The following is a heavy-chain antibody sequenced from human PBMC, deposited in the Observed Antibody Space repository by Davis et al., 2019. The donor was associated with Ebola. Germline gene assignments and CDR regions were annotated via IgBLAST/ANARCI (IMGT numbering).Heavy chain of an antibody. CDR1: GFKFKDYA. D-gene: IGHD4-23*01. J-gene: IGHJ4*02. CDR2: IRADSRSA. V-gene: IGHV3-23*01. CDR3: ANLDYGDNSGFDY. Sequence: GESLKISCTTSGFKFKDYAMSWVRQAPGKGLDWVSGIRADSRSAYYADSVEGRFTISRDNSKNTLYLQMNSLRAEDTAVYYCANLDYGDNSGFDYWGQGTLVTVSS.